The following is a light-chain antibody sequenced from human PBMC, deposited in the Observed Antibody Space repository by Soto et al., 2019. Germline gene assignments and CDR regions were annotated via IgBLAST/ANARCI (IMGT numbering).Light chain of an antibody. CDR1: NIGRKN. Sequence: SYELTQPLSVSVALGQTAMITCGGDNIGRKNVHWYQQRPGQAPVLVIYRYNKRPSGIPERFSGSNSKNTATLTISRAQVGDEADYYCQVWDSSTGVFGTGTKLTVL. CDR3: QVWDSSTGV. J-gene: IGLJ1*01. V-gene: IGLV3-9*01. CDR2: RYN.